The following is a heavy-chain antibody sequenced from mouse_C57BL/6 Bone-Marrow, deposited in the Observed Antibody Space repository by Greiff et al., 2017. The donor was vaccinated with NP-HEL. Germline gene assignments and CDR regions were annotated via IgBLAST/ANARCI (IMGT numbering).Heavy chain of an antibody. CDR2: INYDGSST. CDR1: GFTFSDYY. CDR3: ARAVGLLLMDY. V-gene: IGHV5-16*01. Sequence: EVHLVESEGGLVKPGSSMKLSCTASGFTFSDYYIAWVRQVPEKGLEWVANINYDGSSTYYLDSLKRRSIISGDHAKNLLYLQISSLKSEDTATYYCARAVGLLLMDYWGQGTSVTVSS. J-gene: IGHJ4*01. D-gene: IGHD1-1*01.